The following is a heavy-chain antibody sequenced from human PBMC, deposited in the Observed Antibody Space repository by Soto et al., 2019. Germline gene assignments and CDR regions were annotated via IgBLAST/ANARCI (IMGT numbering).Heavy chain of an antibody. J-gene: IGHJ4*02. D-gene: IGHD3-10*01. Sequence: PGGSLRLSCVVSGLTFRTYGMNWVRQAPGKGLEWVAYISSDSGAIDYADSVKGRVTISRDNARNSLYLEMNSLRDEDTAVYHCARDLGYGPGKYCCYFDYWGRGTLVNVSS. CDR1: GLTFRTYG. CDR2: ISSDSGAI. V-gene: IGHV3-48*02. CDR3: ARDLGYGPGKYCCYFDY.